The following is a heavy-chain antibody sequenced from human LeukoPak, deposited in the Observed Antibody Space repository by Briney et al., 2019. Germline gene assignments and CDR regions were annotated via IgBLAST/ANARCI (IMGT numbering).Heavy chain of an antibody. CDR1: GGTFSSYA. Sequence: SVKVSCKASGGTFSSYAISWVRQAPGQGLEWMGRIIPILGIANYAQKFQGRVTITADKSTSTAYMELSSLRSEDTAVYYCARDCSSTSCYWPVFDYWGQGTLVTVSS. CDR2: IIPILGIA. V-gene: IGHV1-69*04. CDR3: ARDCSSTSCYWPVFDY. J-gene: IGHJ4*02. D-gene: IGHD2-2*01.